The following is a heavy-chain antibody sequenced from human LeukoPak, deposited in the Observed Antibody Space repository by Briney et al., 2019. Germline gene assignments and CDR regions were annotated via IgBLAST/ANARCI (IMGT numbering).Heavy chain of an antibody. CDR3: ARGTVPYCSGGSCYPIYGAFDP. Sequence: KASETLSLTWAVYGGSFSGYYWSWIRQPPGKGLEWIGEINHSGSTNYNPSLKSRVTISVDTSKNQFSLKLSSVTAADTAVYYCARGTVPYCSGGSCYPIYGAFDPWGQGTLVTVSS. D-gene: IGHD2-15*01. CDR2: INHSGST. J-gene: IGHJ5*02. CDR1: GGSFSGYY. V-gene: IGHV4-34*01.